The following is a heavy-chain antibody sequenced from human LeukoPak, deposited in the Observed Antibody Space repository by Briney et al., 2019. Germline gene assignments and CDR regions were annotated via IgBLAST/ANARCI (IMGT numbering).Heavy chain of an antibody. Sequence: GGSLRLSCAASGFTFSGSAMHWVRQASGKGLEWVGRIRSKANSYATAYAASVKGRFTISRDDSKNTAYLQMNSLRAEDTAVYYCASPGSIAVAGTAFDYWGQGTLVTVSS. J-gene: IGHJ4*02. V-gene: IGHV3-73*01. CDR3: ASPGSIAVAGTAFDY. CDR1: GFTFSGSA. CDR2: IRSKANSYAT. D-gene: IGHD6-19*01.